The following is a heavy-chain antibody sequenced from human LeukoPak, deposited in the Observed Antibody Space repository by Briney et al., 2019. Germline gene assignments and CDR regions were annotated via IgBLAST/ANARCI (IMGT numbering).Heavy chain of an antibody. J-gene: IGHJ6*02. V-gene: IGHV3-21*01. CDR1: GFTFSSYS. CDR3: ARGFVSGDYYYDMDV. CDR2: ISSDSYYI. Sequence: GGSLRLSCAASGFTFSSYSMNWVRQAPGKGLEWVSSISSDSYYIYYADSMKGRFTISRDNAKNSLYLQMNSLRAEDTAVYYCARGFVSGDYYYDMDVWGQGTTVTVSS. D-gene: IGHD3-10*01.